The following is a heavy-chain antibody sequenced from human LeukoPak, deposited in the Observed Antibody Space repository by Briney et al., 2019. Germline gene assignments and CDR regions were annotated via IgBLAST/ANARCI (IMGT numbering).Heavy chain of an antibody. D-gene: IGHD5-12*01. J-gene: IGHJ4*02. V-gene: IGHV3-21*01. CDR1: GFTFSSYS. Sequence: GGSLRLSCAASGFTFSSYSMNWVRQAPGKGLEWVSSISSSSSYIYYADSVKGRFTISRDNADNSLYLQINSLRAEDTAVYYCAREDIVASYFDYWGQGTLVTVS. CDR3: AREDIVASYFDY. CDR2: ISSSSSYI.